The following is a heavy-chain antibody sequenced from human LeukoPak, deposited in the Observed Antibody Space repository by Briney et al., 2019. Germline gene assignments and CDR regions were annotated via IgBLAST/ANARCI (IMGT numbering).Heavy chain of an antibody. CDR2: ISYDGSNK. CDR3: AREGEAGWLQSGGFDY. J-gene: IGHJ4*02. CDR1: GFTFSSYA. D-gene: IGHD5-24*01. V-gene: IGHV3-30*01. Sequence: PGGSLRLSCAASGFTFSSYAMHWVRQAPGKGLEWVAVISYDGSNKYYADSVKGRFTISRDNSKNTLYLKMNSLRAEDTAVYYCAREGEAGWLQSGGFDYWGQGTLVTVSS.